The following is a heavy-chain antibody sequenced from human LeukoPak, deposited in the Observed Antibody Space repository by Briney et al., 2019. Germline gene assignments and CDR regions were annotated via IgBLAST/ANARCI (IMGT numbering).Heavy chain of an antibody. D-gene: IGHD1-26*01. V-gene: IGHV1-2*02. CDR3: ATEGAGGSWAGY. J-gene: IGHJ4*02. Sequence: ASVKVSCKASGYTFTVYYMHWVRQAPGRGLEWMGWINPNTGGTTYARKFRGRVTVTRDTSISTVYMELSRLTSDDTAVYYCATEGAGGSWAGYWGQGTLVTVSS. CDR2: INPNTGGT. CDR1: GYTFTVYY.